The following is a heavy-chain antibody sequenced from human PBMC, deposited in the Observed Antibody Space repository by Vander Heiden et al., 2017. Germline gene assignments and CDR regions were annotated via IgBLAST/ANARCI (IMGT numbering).Heavy chain of an antibody. J-gene: IGHJ4*02. Sequence: QVQLVQSRGGVVQPGSSLRLSSAASGFTFSSYAMHWVRQAPGKGLEWVAVISYEGSNKYYADSVKGRFTISRDNSKNTLYLQMNSLRAEDTAVYYCARLGSGSYSTFDYWGQGTLVTVSS. CDR2: ISYEGSNK. D-gene: IGHD3-10*01. CDR1: GFTFSSYA. CDR3: ARLGSGSYSTFDY. V-gene: IGHV3-30*01.